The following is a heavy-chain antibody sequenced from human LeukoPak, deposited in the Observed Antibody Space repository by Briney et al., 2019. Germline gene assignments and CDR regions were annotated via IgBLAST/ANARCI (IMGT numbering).Heavy chain of an antibody. CDR3: ARDGWDY. D-gene: IGHD6-19*01. CDR2: ISYDGSNK. CDR1: GFTFSSYS. Sequence: PGGSLRLSCAASGFTFSSYSMNWVRQAPGKGLEWVAVISYDGSNKYYADSVKGRFTISRDNSKNTLYLQMNSLRAEDTAVYYCARDGWDYWGQGTLVTVSS. J-gene: IGHJ4*02. V-gene: IGHV3-30*03.